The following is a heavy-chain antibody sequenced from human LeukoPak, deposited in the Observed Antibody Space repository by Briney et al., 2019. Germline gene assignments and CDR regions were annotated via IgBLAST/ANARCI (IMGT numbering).Heavy chain of an antibody. CDR2: INPSGGST. J-gene: IGHJ3*01. D-gene: IGHD3-22*01. Sequence: GASVKVSCKASGYTFTSYYMHWVRQAPGQGLEWMGIINPSGGSTSYAQKFQGRVTMTRDMSPSTVYMELSSLGSEDTAVYYCARSYSSGYAFDFWGQGTMVTVSS. CDR1: GYTFTSYY. V-gene: IGHV1-46*01. CDR3: ARSYSSGYAFDF.